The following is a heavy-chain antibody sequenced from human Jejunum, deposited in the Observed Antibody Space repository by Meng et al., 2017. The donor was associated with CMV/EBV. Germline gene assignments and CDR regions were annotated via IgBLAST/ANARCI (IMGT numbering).Heavy chain of an antibody. CDR1: GFTFSSYS. CDR2: IDGDETTT. Sequence: SCEASGFTFSSYSMNWVRQPPGKGLGWVSRIDGDETTTGYADSVRGRFTISRDNAKNTLYLEMNSLRDDDTGVYYCARAVSGGSLADYWGQGTLVTVSS. D-gene: IGHD6-19*01. V-gene: IGHV3-74*01. J-gene: IGHJ4*02. CDR3: ARAVSGGSLADY.